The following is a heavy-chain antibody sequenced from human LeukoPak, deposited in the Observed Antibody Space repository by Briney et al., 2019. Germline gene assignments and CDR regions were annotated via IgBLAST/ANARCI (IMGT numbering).Heavy chain of an antibody. Sequence: GGSLRLSCTASGFSFSNHYMRWIRQAPGKGLEWVANINEDGSNKWHLGSVKGRFTGSRDNARNSLYLQMNSLRVEDTAVYYCTRVIVAVPGYFDYFDFWGQGVLVTVSS. CDR1: GFSFSNHY. CDR2: INEDGSNK. J-gene: IGHJ4*02. D-gene: IGHD6-19*01. CDR3: TRVIVAVPGYFDYFDF. V-gene: IGHV3-7*01.